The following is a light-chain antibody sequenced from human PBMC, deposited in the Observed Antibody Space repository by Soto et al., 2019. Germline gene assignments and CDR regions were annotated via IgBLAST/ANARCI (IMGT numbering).Light chain of an antibody. J-gene: IGLJ1*01. CDR3: SSYTSSNTYV. Sequence: QSALTQPPSVSGSPGQSFTISCTGTSSDVGSYNRVSWYQQPPGTAPKLMIYDVGNRPSGVPDRFSVSKSGNTASLTISGLQADDEADYYCSSYTSSNTYVFGTGTKVTV. V-gene: IGLV2-18*02. CDR2: DVG. CDR1: SSDVGSYNR.